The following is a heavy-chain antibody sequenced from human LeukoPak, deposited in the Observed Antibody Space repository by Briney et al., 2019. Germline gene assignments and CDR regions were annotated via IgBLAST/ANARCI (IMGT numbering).Heavy chain of an antibody. V-gene: IGHV3-53*01. CDR3: ARYDGGSGPFDY. D-gene: IGHD3-10*01. J-gene: IGHJ4*02. CDR1: GFTVSSNY. CDR2: LYSGGNT. Sequence: GGSLRLSCAISGFTVSSNYMSWVRQAPGKGLEWVSVLYSGGNTYYADSVKGRFTISRDNSKNTLYLQMNSLRAEDTAVYYCARYDGGSGPFDYWGQGTLVTVSS.